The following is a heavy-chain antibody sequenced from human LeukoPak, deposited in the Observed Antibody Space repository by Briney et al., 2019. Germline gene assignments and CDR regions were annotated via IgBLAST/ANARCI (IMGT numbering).Heavy chain of an antibody. CDR3: ARRGSGYYYAAFDI. J-gene: IGHJ3*02. D-gene: IGHD3-22*01. CDR1: GGSFSGYY. CDR2: INHSGST. V-gene: IGHV4-34*01. Sequence: PSETLSLTCAVYGGSFSGYYWSWIRQPPGKGLEWIGEINHSGSTNYNPSLKSRVTISVDTSKNQFSLKLSSVTAADTAVYYCARRGSGYYYAAFDIWGQGTMVTVSS.